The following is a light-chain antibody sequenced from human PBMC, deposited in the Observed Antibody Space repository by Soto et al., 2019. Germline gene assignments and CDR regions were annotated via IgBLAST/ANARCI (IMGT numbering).Light chain of an antibody. V-gene: IGKV3-15*01. CDR1: QSVSSN. CDR3: QQYNNWPPLT. Sequence: EIVMMQSPATLSVSPGERATLSCRASQSVSSNLAWYQQKPGQAPRLLIYGASTRATGIPARFSGSGSGTEFTLTINSLQSEDFAIYYCQQYNNWPPLTFGGGTKVEIK. J-gene: IGKJ4*01. CDR2: GAS.